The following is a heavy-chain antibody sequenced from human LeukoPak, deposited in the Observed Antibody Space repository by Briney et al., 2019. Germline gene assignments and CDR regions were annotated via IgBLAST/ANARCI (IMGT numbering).Heavy chain of an antibody. D-gene: IGHD1-26*01. Sequence: SQTLSLTCTVSGGSIISGGFHWSWIRQHPGKGLEWIGYIYYSGSTYYNPSLKSRVTISVDTSKNQFSLKLSSVTAADTAVYYCARGGNAFDIWGQGTMVTVSS. V-gene: IGHV4-31*03. CDR1: GGSIISGGFH. CDR2: IYYSGST. CDR3: ARGGNAFDI. J-gene: IGHJ3*02.